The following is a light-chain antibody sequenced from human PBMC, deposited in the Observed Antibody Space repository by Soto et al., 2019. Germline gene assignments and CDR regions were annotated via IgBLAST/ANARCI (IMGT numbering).Light chain of an antibody. J-gene: IGLJ3*02. CDR2: DVT. Sequence: QSALTQPASVSGSPGHSITISCTGTSSDVGAYNAVSWYQQHPGKVPKLMIYDVTNRPSGVSNRFSGSKSGNTASLTISGLRADDEADYCCSSYTSSSTWVFGGGTKLTVL. V-gene: IGLV2-14*03. CDR1: SSDVGAYNA. CDR3: SSYTSSSTWV.